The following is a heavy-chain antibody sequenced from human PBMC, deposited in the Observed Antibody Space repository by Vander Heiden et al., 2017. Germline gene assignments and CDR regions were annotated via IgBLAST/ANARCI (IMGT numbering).Heavy chain of an antibody. D-gene: IGHD4-4*01. Sequence: QVQLQESGPGLVKPSETLSLTCTVSGGSISSYYWSWIRQPPGKGLEWIGYIYYSGSTNYNPSLKRRVTISVDTSKNQFSLKLSSVTAADTAVYYCARVDYSNYAHYYYGMDVWGQGTTVTVSS. CDR1: GGSISSYY. CDR2: IYYSGST. J-gene: IGHJ6*02. V-gene: IGHV4-59*01. CDR3: ARVDYSNYAHYYYGMDV.